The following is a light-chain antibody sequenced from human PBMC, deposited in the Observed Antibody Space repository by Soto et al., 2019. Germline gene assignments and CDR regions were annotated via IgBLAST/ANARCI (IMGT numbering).Light chain of an antibody. J-gene: IGLJ1*01. Sequence: QSALTQPASVSGSPGQSITISCTGTSSDVGDYNYVSWYQQHPGKAPKLVIFDVSDRPSGVSNRFSGSKSGNTASLTISGLEAEDDADYYCCSYRSSSTRVFGTGTKLTVL. CDR2: DVS. CDR3: CSYRSSSTRV. V-gene: IGLV2-14*01. CDR1: SSDVGDYNY.